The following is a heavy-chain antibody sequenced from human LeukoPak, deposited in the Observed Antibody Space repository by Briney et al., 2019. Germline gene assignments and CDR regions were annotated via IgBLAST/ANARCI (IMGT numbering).Heavy chain of an antibody. V-gene: IGHV1-2*02. D-gene: IGHD3-10*01. Sequence: GASVKVSCKAAGYTFTGYYIHWVRQAPGQGLEWVGWINPNSGGTNYAQKVQGRVTMTRDTSISTAYMELSRLRSDDTAVYYCARDSAMVRGVIYYWGQGTLVTVSS. CDR1: GYTFTGYY. J-gene: IGHJ4*02. CDR2: INPNSGGT. CDR3: ARDSAMVRGVIYY.